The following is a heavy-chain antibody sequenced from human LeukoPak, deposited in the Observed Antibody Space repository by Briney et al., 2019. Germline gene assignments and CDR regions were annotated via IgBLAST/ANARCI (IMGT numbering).Heavy chain of an antibody. CDR2: IYTSGST. V-gene: IGHV4-4*07. J-gene: IGHJ6*03. CDR1: GGSISSYY. D-gene: IGHD6-13*01. Sequence: SETLSLTCTVSGGSISSYYWSWIRQPAGKGLEWIGRIYTSGSTNYNPSLKSRVTMSVDTSKNQFSLRLSSVTAADTAVYYCARGTSSSWAPYYYMDVWGKGTTVTISS. CDR3: ARGTSSSWAPYYYMDV.